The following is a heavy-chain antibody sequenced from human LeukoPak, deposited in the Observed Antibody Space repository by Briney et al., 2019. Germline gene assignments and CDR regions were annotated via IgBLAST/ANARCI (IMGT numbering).Heavy chain of an antibody. CDR3: ARYEDIVQDAFDI. CDR1: GGSISSSSYY. Sequence: SETLSLTCTISGGSISSSSYYWGWIRQPPGKGLEWIGSIYYSGSTYYNPSLKSRVTISVDTSRNQFSLRLSSVTAADTAVYYCARYEDIVQDAFDIWGQGTMVTVSS. J-gene: IGHJ3*02. CDR2: IYYSGST. V-gene: IGHV4-39*07. D-gene: IGHD2-15*01.